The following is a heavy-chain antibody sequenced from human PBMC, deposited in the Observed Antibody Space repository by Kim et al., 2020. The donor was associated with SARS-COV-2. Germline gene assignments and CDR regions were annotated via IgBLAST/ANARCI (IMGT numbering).Heavy chain of an antibody. D-gene: IGHD3-3*01. CDR3: ARALRFLEWLPQGTPYYYYYGMDV. V-gene: IGHV3-53*01. Sequence: GGSLRLSCAASGFTVSSNYMSWVRQAPGKGLEWVSVIYSGGSTYYADSVKGRFTISRDNSKNTLYLQMNSLRAEDTAVYYCARALRFLEWLPQGTPYYYYYGMDVWGQGTTVTVSS. J-gene: IGHJ6*02. CDR1: GFTVSSNY. CDR2: IYSGGST.